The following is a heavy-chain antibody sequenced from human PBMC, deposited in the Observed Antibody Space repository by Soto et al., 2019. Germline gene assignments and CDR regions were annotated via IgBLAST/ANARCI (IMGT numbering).Heavy chain of an antibody. J-gene: IGHJ6*02. CDR2: IRGFSPYT. V-gene: IGHV3-21*01. CDR1: GFTFRTYT. Sequence: GGSLRLSCISSGFTFRTYTMNWVRQAPGKGLEWVSGIRGFSPYTFYAESVKGRFTISRDNAKNSLYLQMDSLRAEDTAVYYCARDRGYDAHDYYYNAMDVWGQGTTVTVS. D-gene: IGHD3-10*01. CDR3: ARDRGYDAHDYYYNAMDV.